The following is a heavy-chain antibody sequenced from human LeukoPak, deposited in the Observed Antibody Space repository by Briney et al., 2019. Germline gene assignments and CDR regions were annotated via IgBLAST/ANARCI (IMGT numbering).Heavy chain of an antibody. D-gene: IGHD6-13*01. V-gene: IGHV1-2*02. Sequence: GASVKVSCKASGYTFTGYYMHWVRQAPGQGLEWMGWINPNSGGTNYAQKFQGRVTMTRDTSISTAYMEPSRLRSDDTAVYYCARFHSVAAAVPYNWFDPWGQGTLVTVPS. CDR2: INPNSGGT. J-gene: IGHJ5*02. CDR1: GYTFTGYY. CDR3: ARFHSVAAAVPYNWFDP.